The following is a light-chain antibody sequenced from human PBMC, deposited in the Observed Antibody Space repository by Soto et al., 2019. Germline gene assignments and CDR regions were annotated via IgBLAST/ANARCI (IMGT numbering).Light chain of an antibody. CDR1: QSLDTW. J-gene: IGKJ1*01. Sequence: DIQMTQSPSTLSASVGDRVTITCRAAQSLDTWLAWYQQKPGKAPKVLIYQASSLPNGVPSRFSGSGSGTEFTLTISSLQPDDFATYYCQQYNSYYRTFGQGTKVDIK. CDR2: QAS. CDR3: QQYNSYYRT. V-gene: IGKV1-5*03.